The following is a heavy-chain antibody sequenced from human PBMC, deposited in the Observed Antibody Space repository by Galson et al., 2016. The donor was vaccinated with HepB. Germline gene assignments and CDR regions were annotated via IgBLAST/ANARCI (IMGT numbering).Heavy chain of an antibody. CDR2: IWYDGSNK. CDR3: AREIPHMVHGGLEY. CDR1: GFTFSHYG. Sequence: SLRLSCAASGFTFSHYGMHWVRQAPGKGLEWVAVIWYDGSNKYYADSVKGRFTISRDNSNNTLYLQMNSLRAEDTAVYYCAREIPHMVHGGLEYGGQGTLVTVSS. V-gene: IGHV3-33*01. J-gene: IGHJ4*02. D-gene: IGHD3-10*01.